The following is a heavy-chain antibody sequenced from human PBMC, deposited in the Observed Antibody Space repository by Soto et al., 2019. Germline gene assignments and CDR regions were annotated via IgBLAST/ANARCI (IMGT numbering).Heavy chain of an antibody. CDR1: GGSFSGYY. CDR2: INHSGST. J-gene: IGHJ5*02. D-gene: IGHD3-10*01. V-gene: IGHV4-34*01. Sequence: SETLSLTCAVYGGSFSGYYWSWIRQPPGKGLEWIGEINHSGSTNYNPSLKSRVTISVDTSKNQFSLKLSSVTGADTAVYHFEKFGTYVAESYSFRYHWIDTWGQGTMVTVSS. CDR3: EKFGTYVAESYSFRYHWIDT.